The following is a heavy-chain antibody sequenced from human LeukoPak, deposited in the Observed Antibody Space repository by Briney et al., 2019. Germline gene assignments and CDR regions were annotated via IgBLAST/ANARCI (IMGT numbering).Heavy chain of an antibody. J-gene: IGHJ6*03. CDR3: AAWDPNFCYMDV. V-gene: IGHV3-23*01. Sequence: PGGSLRLSCAMSGVTNSMSWVRQAPGKGLEWVSSISASGGGTHYTGSVKGRFTISRDNSKKTIYLQMNSLRVDDTAKYFCAAWDPNFCYMDVWGKGTTVTVS. CDR1: GVTNS. CDR2: ISASGGGT. D-gene: IGHD1-26*01.